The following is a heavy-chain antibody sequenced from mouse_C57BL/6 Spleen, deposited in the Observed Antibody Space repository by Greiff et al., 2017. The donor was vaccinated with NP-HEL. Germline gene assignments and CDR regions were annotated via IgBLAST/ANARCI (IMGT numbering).Heavy chain of an antibody. CDR3: PRGDGSSYYFDY. CDR1: GYSFTSYY. J-gene: IGHJ2*01. V-gene: IGHV1-66*01. CDR2: IYPGSGNT. D-gene: IGHD1-1*01. Sequence: QVQLKQSGPELVKPGASVKISCKASGYSFTSYYIHWVKQRPGQGLEWIGWIYPGSGNTKYNEKFKGKATLTADTSSSTAYMQLSSLTSEDSAVYYCPRGDGSSYYFDYWGQGTTLTVSS.